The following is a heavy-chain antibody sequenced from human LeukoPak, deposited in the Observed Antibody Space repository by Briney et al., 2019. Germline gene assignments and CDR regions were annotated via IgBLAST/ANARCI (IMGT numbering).Heavy chain of an antibody. CDR3: ARGRWLHLNYYYYMDV. Sequence: SETLSLTCTVSGGSISSYYWSWIRQPPGKGLEWIGYIYYSGSTNYNPSLKSRVTISVDTSKNQFSLKLSSVTAADTAVYYCARGRWLHLNYYYYMDVWGKGTTVTISS. D-gene: IGHD5-24*01. CDR2: IYYSGST. J-gene: IGHJ6*03. V-gene: IGHV4-59*01. CDR1: GGSISSYY.